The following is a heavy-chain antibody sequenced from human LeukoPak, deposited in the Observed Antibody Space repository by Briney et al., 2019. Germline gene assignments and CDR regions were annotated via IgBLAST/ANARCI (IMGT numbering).Heavy chain of an antibody. CDR3: ASTGIVGATSDY. D-gene: IGHD1-26*01. J-gene: IGHJ4*02. V-gene: IGHV4-61*02. CDR2: IYTSGST. Sequence: PSETLSLTCTVSGGSISRGSYYWSWIRQPAGKGLEWIGRIYTSGSTNYNPSLKSRVTISVDTSKHQFSLKLSPVTAADTAVYYCASTGIVGATSDYWGQGTLVTVSS. CDR1: GGSISRGSYY.